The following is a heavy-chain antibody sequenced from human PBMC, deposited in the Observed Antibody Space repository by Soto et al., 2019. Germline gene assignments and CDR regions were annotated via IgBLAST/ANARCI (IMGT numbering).Heavy chain of an antibody. D-gene: IGHD2-15*01. J-gene: IGHJ4*02. CDR1: GFTFSSYA. V-gene: IGHV3-23*01. CDR2: ISGSGGST. Sequence: EVQLLESGGGLVQPGGSLRLSCAASGFTFSSYAMSWVRQAPGKGLEWVSAISGSGGSTYYADSVKGRFTISRDNSKNTLYLQMNSLRAEDTAVYYCATMHCSGGSCYRDADYWGQGTLVTVSS. CDR3: ATMHCSGGSCYRDADY.